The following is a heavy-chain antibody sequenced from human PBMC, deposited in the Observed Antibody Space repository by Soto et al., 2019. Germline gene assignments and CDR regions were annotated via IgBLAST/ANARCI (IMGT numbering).Heavy chain of an antibody. Sequence: QSQTFSLTCAISGDSVSSNSAAWNWIRQSPSRGLEWLGRTYYRSKWYNDYAVSVKSRITINPDTSKNQFSLQLNSVTPEDTAVYYCALGYSSSSRIAYYFDYWGQGTLVTVSS. CDR3: ALGYSSSSRIAYYFDY. J-gene: IGHJ4*02. D-gene: IGHD6-6*01. CDR2: TYYRSKWYN. V-gene: IGHV6-1*01. CDR1: GDSVSSNSAA.